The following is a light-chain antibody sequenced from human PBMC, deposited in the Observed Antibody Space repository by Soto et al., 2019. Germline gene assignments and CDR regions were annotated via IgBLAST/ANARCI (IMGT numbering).Light chain of an antibody. V-gene: IGLV1-51*01. J-gene: IGLJ2*01. CDR3: GSWDSSLSAAV. CDR1: TSNIGNNY. Sequence: QSVLTQPPSVSAAPGQKVTISCSGSTSNIGNNYASWYQQLPGKAPRLLIYDSDKRPSGIPDRFSGSKSGTSATLGITGLQTEDEADYYCGSWDSSLSAAVFGGGTKLTVL. CDR2: DSD.